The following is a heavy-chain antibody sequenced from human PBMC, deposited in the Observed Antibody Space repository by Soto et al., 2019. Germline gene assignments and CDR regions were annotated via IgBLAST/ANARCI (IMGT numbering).Heavy chain of an antibody. CDR2: IDTSGST. Sequence: SGTLSLTCTFFCCSIHNYYCKWVREPAGKGLEWIGRIDTSGSTNYNPSLKSRVTMSVDTSENQFSLKLSSVTAADTAVYYCARGGHDFWSGPFDYWGQGSLVTVSS. D-gene: IGHD3-3*01. J-gene: IGHJ4*02. CDR3: ARGGHDFWSGPFDY. CDR1: CCSIHNYY. V-gene: IGHV4-4*07.